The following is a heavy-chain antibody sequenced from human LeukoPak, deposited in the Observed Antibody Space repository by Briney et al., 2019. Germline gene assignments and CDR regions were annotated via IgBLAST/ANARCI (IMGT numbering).Heavy chain of an antibody. Sequence: GGSLRLSCAASGFTFSSYEMNWVRQAPGKGLEWVSYISSSGSTIYYADSVTGRFTISRDNAKNSLYLQMNSLRAEDTAVYYCAREVVVPAAMSYYYYYYMDVWGKGTTVTISS. CDR3: AREVVVPAAMSYYYYYYMDV. CDR1: GFTFSSYE. V-gene: IGHV3-48*03. D-gene: IGHD2-2*01. CDR2: ISSSGSTI. J-gene: IGHJ6*03.